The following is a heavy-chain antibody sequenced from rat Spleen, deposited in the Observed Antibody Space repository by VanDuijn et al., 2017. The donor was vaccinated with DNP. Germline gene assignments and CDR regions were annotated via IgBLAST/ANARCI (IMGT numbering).Heavy chain of an antibody. CDR1: GYSITSHY. V-gene: IGHV3-1*01. J-gene: IGHJ4*01. CDR3: ASYYYDGYYAMDA. CDR2: INSAGST. Sequence: EVQLQESGPGLVKPSQSLSLTCSVTGYSITSHYWGWIRKFPGNKLEWMGYINSAGSTDYNPSLKSRISITRDTSKNQFFLQLNSVTSEDTATYYCASYYYDGYYAMDAWGQGTSVTVSS. D-gene: IGHD1-12*02.